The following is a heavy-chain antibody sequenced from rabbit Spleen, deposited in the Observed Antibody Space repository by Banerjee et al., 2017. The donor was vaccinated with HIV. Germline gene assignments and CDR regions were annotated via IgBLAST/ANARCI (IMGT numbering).Heavy chain of an antibody. CDR1: GFSFSSSYY. J-gene: IGHJ6*01. CDR3: ARDTSSSFSSYGMDL. V-gene: IGHV1S45*01. D-gene: IGHD1-1*01. Sequence: QEQLVESGGGLVQPEGSLTLTCTASGFSFSSSYYMCWVRQAPGKGLEWIACIDTGSSGFTYFATWAQGRFTCSKTSSTTVTLQMTRLTAADTATYFCARDTSSSFSSYGMDLWGPGTLVTVS. CDR2: IDTGSSGFT.